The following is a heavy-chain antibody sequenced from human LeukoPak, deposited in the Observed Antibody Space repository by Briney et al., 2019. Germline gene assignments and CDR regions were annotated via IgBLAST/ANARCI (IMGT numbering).Heavy chain of an antibody. CDR2: IYYSGST. J-gene: IGHJ5*02. Sequence: SETLSLTCTVSGGSISSGDYYWSWIRQPPGKGLEWIGYIYYSGSTYYNPSLKSRVTISVDTSKNQFSLKLSSVTAADTAVYYCARAYPGYSSGWYWNWFDPWGQGTLVTVSS. CDR3: ARAYPGYSSGWYWNWFDP. D-gene: IGHD6-19*01. CDR1: GGSISSGDYY. V-gene: IGHV4-30-4*08.